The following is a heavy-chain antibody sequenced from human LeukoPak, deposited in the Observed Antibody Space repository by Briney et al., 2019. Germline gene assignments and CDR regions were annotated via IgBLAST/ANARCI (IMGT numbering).Heavy chain of an antibody. D-gene: IGHD5-12*01. V-gene: IGHV3-30-3*01. CDR1: GFTFSSYA. CDR2: ISYDGSNK. Sequence: PGGSLRLSCAASGFTFSSYAMHWVRQAPGKGLEWVAVISYDGSNKYYADSVKGRFTISRDNSKNTLYLQMNSLRAEDTAVYYCARSRGYSGYDHFDYWGQGTLVTVSS. CDR3: ARSRGYSGYDHFDY. J-gene: IGHJ4*02.